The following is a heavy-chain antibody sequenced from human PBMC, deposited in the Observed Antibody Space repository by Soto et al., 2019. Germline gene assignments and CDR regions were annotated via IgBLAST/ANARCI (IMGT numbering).Heavy chain of an antibody. CDR3: ATSGGGYCSGGSCETFDY. J-gene: IGHJ4*02. CDR2: IYYSGST. CDR1: GGSISSSSYY. Sequence: QLQLQESGPGLVKPSETLSLTCTVSGGSISSSSYYWGWIRQPPGKGLEWIGSIYYSGSTYYNPSLKRRVTISVDTSKNQFSLKLSSVTAADTAVYYCATSGGGYCSGGSCETFDYWGQGTLVTVSS. D-gene: IGHD2-15*01. V-gene: IGHV4-39*01.